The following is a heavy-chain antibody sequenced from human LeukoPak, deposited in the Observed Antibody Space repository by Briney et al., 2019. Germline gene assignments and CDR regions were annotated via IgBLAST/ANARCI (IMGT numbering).Heavy chain of an antibody. D-gene: IGHD3-22*01. Sequence: SETLSLTCTVSGGSISSSDYYWSWIRQPPGKGLEWIGYIYYSGSTYYNPSLKSRVTISVDTSKNQFSLKLSSVTAADTAVYYCARETLYYYDSSGMDYWGQGTLVTVSS. CDR3: ARETLYYYDSSGMDY. CDR2: IYYSGST. J-gene: IGHJ4*02. CDR1: GGSISSSDYY. V-gene: IGHV4-30-4*01.